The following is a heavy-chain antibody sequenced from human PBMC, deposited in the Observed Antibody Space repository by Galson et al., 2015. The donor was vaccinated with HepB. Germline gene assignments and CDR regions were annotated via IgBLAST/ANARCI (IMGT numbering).Heavy chain of an antibody. Sequence: SLRLSCAASGFTFSSYAMSWVRQAPGKGLEWVSAISGSGGSTYYADSVKGRFTISRDNSKNTLYLQMNSLRAEDTAVYYCAKGGGGGSYLLTDYWGQGTLVTVSS. CDR3: AKGGGGGSYLLTDY. CDR1: GFTFSSYA. V-gene: IGHV3-23*01. D-gene: IGHD1-26*01. J-gene: IGHJ4*02. CDR2: ISGSGGST.